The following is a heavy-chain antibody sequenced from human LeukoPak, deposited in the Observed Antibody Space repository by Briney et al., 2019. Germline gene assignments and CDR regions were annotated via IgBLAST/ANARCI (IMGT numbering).Heavy chain of an antibody. Sequence: GGSLRLSCAASGFTFSSYSMNWVRQAPGKGLAWVSYITSSSSTIYYADSVKGRFIISRDNAKNSLYLQMNSLRAEDTAVYYCARDRITIFGVASAFDYWGQGTLVTVSS. CDR2: ITSSSSTI. D-gene: IGHD3-3*01. V-gene: IGHV3-48*01. J-gene: IGHJ4*02. CDR3: ARDRITIFGVASAFDY. CDR1: GFTFSSYS.